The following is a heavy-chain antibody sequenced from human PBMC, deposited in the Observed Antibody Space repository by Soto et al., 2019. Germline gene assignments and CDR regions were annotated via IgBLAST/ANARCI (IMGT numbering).Heavy chain of an antibody. V-gene: IGHV1-18*01. CDR2: XXXXXXXX. CDR3: ARDLDGSGSYYTDY. J-gene: IGHJ4*02. CDR1: GYTFTGYG. Sequence: ASVKVSCKASGYTFTGYGFSWVRQAPGQGLEWXXXXXXXXXXXXXAQKFQDRVTMTTDTFTSTAYMELRSLRYDDTAVYYCARDLDGSGSYYTDYWGQGTLVTVSS. D-gene: IGHD3-10*01.